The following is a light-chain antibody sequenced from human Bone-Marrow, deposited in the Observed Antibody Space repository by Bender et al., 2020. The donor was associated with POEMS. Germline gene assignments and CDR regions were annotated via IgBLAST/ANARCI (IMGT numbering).Light chain of an antibody. CDR1: SSDVETYNL. J-gene: IGLJ3*02. CDR2: EGT. V-gene: IGLV2-14*02. CDR3: QSYDNSLGGWV. Sequence: QSALTQPPSASGSPGQSVTISCTATSSDVETYNLVSWYQQHPGKAPKLIIYEGTKRPSGVSNRFSGSKSGTSASLAITGLQAEDEGDYYCQSYDNSLGGWVFGGGTKLTVL.